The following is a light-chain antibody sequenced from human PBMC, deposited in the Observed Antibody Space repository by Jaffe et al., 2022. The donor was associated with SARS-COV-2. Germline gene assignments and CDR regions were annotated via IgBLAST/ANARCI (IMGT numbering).Light chain of an antibody. V-gene: IGLV2-8*01. J-gene: IGLJ1*01. Sequence: QSALTQPPSASGSPGQSVTISCTGTSSDIGAYNYVSWYQQHPGKAPKLIIYEVNQRPSGVPDRFSGSKSGNTASLTVSGLQAEDEADYYCSSYAGNYIHYVFGTGTKVTVL. CDR1: SSDIGAYNY. CDR3: SSYAGNYIHYV. CDR2: EVN.